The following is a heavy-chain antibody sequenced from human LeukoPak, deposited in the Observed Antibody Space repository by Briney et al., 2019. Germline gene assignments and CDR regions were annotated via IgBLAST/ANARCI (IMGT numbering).Heavy chain of an antibody. V-gene: IGHV3-23*01. CDR3: AKDYNWLYSYYGMDV. CDR1: GFTFSSYA. D-gene: IGHD1-20*01. J-gene: IGHJ6*02. CDR2: ISGSGSST. Sequence: GGSLRLSCAASGFTFSSYAMSWVRQAPGKGLEWVSAISGSGSSTYYADSVKGRFTISRDNSKNTLYLQMNSLRAEDTAVYYCAKDYNWLYSYYGMDVWGQGTTVTVSS.